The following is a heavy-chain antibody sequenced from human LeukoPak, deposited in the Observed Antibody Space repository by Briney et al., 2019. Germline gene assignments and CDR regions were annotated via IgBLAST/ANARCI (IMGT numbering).Heavy chain of an antibody. Sequence: LPGGSLRLSCAASGFTFDDYAMHWVRQPPGKGLEWVSLISGDGGNTYYADSVNGRFTISRDNSKISLYLQMNSLRTEDTGLYYCAKDTMGSWFDPWGQGTLVTVSS. V-gene: IGHV3-43*02. J-gene: IGHJ5*02. CDR3: AKDTMGSWFDP. CDR1: GFTFDDYA. D-gene: IGHD3-10*01. CDR2: ISGDGGNT.